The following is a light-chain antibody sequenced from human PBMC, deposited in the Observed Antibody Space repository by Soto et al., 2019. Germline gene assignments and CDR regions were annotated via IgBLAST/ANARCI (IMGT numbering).Light chain of an antibody. CDR1: QSVSSR. Sequence: EIVLTQSPGTLSLSPGERATLSCRASQSVSSRLAWYQQKPGQAPRLLISGASSRATGIPDRFSGSGSATDFTLTISRLEPEYFALYYCQQYGSSPITFGQGTRLEIK. J-gene: IGKJ5*01. CDR2: GAS. CDR3: QQYGSSPIT. V-gene: IGKV3-20*01.